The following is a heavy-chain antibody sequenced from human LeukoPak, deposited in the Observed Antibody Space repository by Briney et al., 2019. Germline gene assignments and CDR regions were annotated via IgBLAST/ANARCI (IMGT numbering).Heavy chain of an antibody. CDR3: ARDRGEYSYAYDY. Sequence: SGTLSLTCTVSGYSISSGYYWGWIRQPPGKGLEWIGSIYHSGSTYYNPSLKSRVTISVDTSKNQFSLKLSSVTAADTAVYYCARDRGEYSYAYDYWGQGTLVTVSS. J-gene: IGHJ4*02. CDR2: IYHSGST. D-gene: IGHD5-18*01. CDR1: GYSISSGYY. V-gene: IGHV4-38-2*02.